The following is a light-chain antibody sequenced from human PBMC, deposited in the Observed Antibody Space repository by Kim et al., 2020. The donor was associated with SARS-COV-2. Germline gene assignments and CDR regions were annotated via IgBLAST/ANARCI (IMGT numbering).Light chain of an antibody. CDR3: AAWDDSLNGWV. CDR2: SNN. V-gene: IGLV1-44*01. Sequence: ELTQPPSASGTPGQRVTVSCSGSSSNIGSNTVNWYQQLPGTAPKLLIYSNNQRPSGVPDRFSGSKSGASASLAISGLQSEDEADYYCAAWDDSLNGWVFGGGTQLTVL. J-gene: IGLJ3*02. CDR1: SSNIGSNT.